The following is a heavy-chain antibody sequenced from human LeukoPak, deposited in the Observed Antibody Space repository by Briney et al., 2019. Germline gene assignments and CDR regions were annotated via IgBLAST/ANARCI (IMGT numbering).Heavy chain of an antibody. CDR2: IKQDGSEK. V-gene: IGHV3-7*01. CDR3: SRERRGGDAFDI. J-gene: IGHJ3*02. CDR1: GFTFSSYW. D-gene: IGHD3-10*01. Sequence: PGGSLRLSCAASGFTFSSYWMSWVRQAPGKGLEWVADIKQDGSEKYYVDSVKGRFTISRDNAKNSLYLQMNSLRAEDTAVYYCSRERRGGDAFDIWGQGTMVTVSS.